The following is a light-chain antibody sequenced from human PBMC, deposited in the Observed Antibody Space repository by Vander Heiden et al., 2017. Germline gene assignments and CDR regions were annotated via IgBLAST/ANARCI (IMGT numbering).Light chain of an antibody. CDR1: NIGSKS. J-gene: IGLJ1*01. V-gene: IGLV3-21*03. Sequence: SYVLLQPPSVSVAPGKTARITVGGNNIGSKSVHWYQQKPGQAPVLVVYDESGRPSGIPERFSGSNSGNTATLTISRVEAGDEADYYCQVWDSSSDHYVFGTGTKVTVL. CDR3: QVWDSSSDHYV. CDR2: DES.